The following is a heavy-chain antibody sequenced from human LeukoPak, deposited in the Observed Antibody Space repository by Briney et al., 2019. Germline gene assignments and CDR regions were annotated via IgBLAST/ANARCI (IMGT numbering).Heavy chain of an antibody. Sequence: ASVKVSCKASGYTFTSYYMHWVRQAPGQGLEWMGIINPSGGSTSYAQKFQGRVTMTRDTSTSTVYMELSSLRSEDTAVYYCAGGPPVTGTVLPLNYWGQGTLVTVSS. V-gene: IGHV1-46*01. CDR2: INPSGGST. J-gene: IGHJ4*02. CDR1: GYTFTSYY. CDR3: AGGPPVTGTVLPLNY. D-gene: IGHD1-20*01.